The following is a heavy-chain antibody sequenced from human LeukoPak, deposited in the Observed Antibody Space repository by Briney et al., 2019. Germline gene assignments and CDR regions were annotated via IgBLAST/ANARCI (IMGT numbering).Heavy chain of an antibody. CDR3: AAAYYDFWSGYFNPDY. V-gene: IGHV3-11*01. CDR1: GFTFSDYY. CDR2: ISSSGSTI. Sequence: GGSLRLSCAASGFTFSDYYMSWIRQAPGKGLEWVSYISSSGSTIYYADSVKGRFTISRDNAKNSLYLQMNSLRAEETAVHYCAAAYYDFWSGYFNPDYWGQGTLVTVSS. J-gene: IGHJ4*02. D-gene: IGHD3-3*01.